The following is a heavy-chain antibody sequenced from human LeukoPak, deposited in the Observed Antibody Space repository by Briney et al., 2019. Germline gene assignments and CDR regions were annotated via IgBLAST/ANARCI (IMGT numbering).Heavy chain of an antibody. J-gene: IGHJ5*02. Sequence: PGGSLRLSCAASGFTFSSYGMHWVRQAPGKGLELVAFIRSDGSNKYYADSVKGRFTISRDNAKNTLYLQMNSLRAEDTAVYYCAREVGWSGSYPSWGQGTLVTVSS. CDR1: GFTFSSYG. CDR3: AREVGWSGSYPS. V-gene: IGHV3-30*02. CDR2: IRSDGSNK. D-gene: IGHD1-26*01.